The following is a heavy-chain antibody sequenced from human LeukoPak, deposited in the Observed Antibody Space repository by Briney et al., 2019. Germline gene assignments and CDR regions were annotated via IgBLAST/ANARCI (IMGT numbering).Heavy chain of an antibody. Sequence: GGSLRLSCAASGISFSTYVMAWVRQAPGKGLECVSAISGSGGDSYYAASVRGRFTISRDNSKNTLYLQMNSLRVEDTAVYYCAKVSGRILIWPQPFGDGMDVWGQGTTVTVSS. CDR2: ISGSGGDS. J-gene: IGHJ6*02. CDR1: GISFSTYV. D-gene: IGHD3-10*01. CDR3: AKVSGRILIWPQPFGDGMDV. V-gene: IGHV3-23*01.